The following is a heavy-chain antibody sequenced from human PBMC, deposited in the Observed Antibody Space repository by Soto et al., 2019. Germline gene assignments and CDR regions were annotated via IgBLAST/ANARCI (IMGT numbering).Heavy chain of an antibody. CDR1: GGSISSSSYY. D-gene: IGHD6-13*01. Sequence: QLQLQESGPGLVKPSETLSLTCTVSGGSISSSSYYWGWIRQPPGKGLEWLGSIYYSGSTYYNPSLKSRVTISVDTSKNQFSLKLSSVTAADTAVYYCARHRCSSSWYPFDEYFQHWGQGTLVTVSS. J-gene: IGHJ1*01. V-gene: IGHV4-39*01. CDR2: IYYSGST. CDR3: ARHRCSSSWYPFDEYFQH.